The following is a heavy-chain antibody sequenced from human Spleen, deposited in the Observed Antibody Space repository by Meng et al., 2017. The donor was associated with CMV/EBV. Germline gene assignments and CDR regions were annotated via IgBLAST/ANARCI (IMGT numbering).Heavy chain of an antibody. CDR1: GFTFSSYA. CDR3: ASTESGSSPFGY. V-gene: IGHV3-30*04. Sequence: GESLKISCAASGFTFSSYAMHWVRQAPGKGLEWVAVISYDGSNKYYADSVKGRFTISRDNSKNTLYLQMNSLRAEDTAVYYCASTESGSSPFGYWGQGTLVTVSS. J-gene: IGHJ4*02. D-gene: IGHD1-26*01. CDR2: ISYDGSNK.